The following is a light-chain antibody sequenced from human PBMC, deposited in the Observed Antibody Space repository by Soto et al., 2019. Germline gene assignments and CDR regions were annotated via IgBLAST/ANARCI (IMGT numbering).Light chain of an antibody. V-gene: IGKV3-11*01. CDR1: QSVTNY. CDR3: QQRSDWPWT. CDR2: DVS. J-gene: IGKJ1*01. Sequence: IVVTQSPATLSVSPGERATLSCRASQSVTNYLAWYQQKPGQAPRLLVYDVSNRATGIPARFSGGGSGTDFTLTISNLEPEDFAVYYCQQRSDWPWTFGQGTKVDI.